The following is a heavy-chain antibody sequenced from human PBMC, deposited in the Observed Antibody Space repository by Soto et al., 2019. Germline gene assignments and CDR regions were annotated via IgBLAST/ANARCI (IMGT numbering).Heavy chain of an antibody. J-gene: IGHJ3*01. CDR2: IYYSGST. V-gene: IGHV4-59*01. CDR3: ARVWGGAFDF. D-gene: IGHD3-10*01. Sequence: SETLSLTCTVSGGSISSYYWSWIRQPPGKGLEWIGYIYYSGSTNYDPSLKSRVTISVDTSKNQFSLKLSSVTAADTAVYYCARVWGGAFDFWGQGTMVPVSS. CDR1: GGSISSYY.